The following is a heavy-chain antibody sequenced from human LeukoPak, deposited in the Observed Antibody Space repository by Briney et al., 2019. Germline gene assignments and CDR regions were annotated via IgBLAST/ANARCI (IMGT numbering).Heavy chain of an antibody. Sequence: SETLSLTRTVSGGSISDYYWSCVRQPPGEGLECRGYVYYSGSTNYNPSLKSRVTTSVDTSKTQFSLKLSSVTAADTAVYYCAREVVIFRFFDYWGEGPLVTAPS. CDR3: AREVVIFRFFDY. D-gene: IGHD3-22*01. CDR1: GGSISDYY. V-gene: IGHV4-59*12. J-gene: IGHJ4*02. CDR2: VYYSGST.